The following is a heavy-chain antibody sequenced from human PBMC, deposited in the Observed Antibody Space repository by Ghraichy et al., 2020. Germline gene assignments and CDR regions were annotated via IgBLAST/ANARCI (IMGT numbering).Heavy chain of an antibody. V-gene: IGHV3-30*18. CDR2: ISYDGSNK. CDR3: AKDTLRRVATIDY. D-gene: IGHD5-12*01. J-gene: IGHJ4*02. CDR1: GFTFSSYG. Sequence: GGSLRLSCAASGFTFSSYGMHWVRQAPGKGLEWVAVISYDGSNKYYADSVKGRFTISRDNSKNTLYLQMNSLRAEDTAVYYCAKDTLRRVATIDYWGQGTLVTVSS.